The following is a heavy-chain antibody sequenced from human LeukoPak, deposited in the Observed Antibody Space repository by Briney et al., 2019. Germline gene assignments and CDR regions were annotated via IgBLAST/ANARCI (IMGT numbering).Heavy chain of an antibody. CDR2: IYHSGIT. CDR1: GGSISSGNW. D-gene: IGHD3-16*01. CDR3: ARRSVGWVDY. Sequence: PSGTLSLTCAVSGGSISSGNWWSWVRQPPGKGLEWIGEIYHSGITNYNPSLESRVTISVDKSKNQFSLKLSSLTAADTAVYYCARRSVGWVDYWGQGTLVTVSS. J-gene: IGHJ4*02. V-gene: IGHV4-4*02.